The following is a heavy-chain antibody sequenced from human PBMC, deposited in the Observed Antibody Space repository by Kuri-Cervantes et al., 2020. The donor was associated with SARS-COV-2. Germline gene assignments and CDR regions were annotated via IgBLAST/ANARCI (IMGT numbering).Heavy chain of an antibody. Sequence: SCTVSGGSISSGGYYWSWIRQHPGKGLEWIGYIYYSGSTYYNPSLKSRVTISVDTSKNQFSLKLSSVTAADTAVYYCARLLIAAAGPDFDYWGQGTLVTVSS. CDR2: IYYSGST. CDR1: GGSISSGGYY. D-gene: IGHD6-13*01. V-gene: IGHV4-31*02. CDR3: ARLLIAAAGPDFDY. J-gene: IGHJ4*02.